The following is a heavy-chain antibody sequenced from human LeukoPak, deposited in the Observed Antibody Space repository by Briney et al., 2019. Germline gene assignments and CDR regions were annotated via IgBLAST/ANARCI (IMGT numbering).Heavy chain of an antibody. J-gene: IGHJ4*02. Sequence: SETPSLTCTVSGGSISSYYWSWIRQPPGKGLEWIGYIYYSGSTNYNPSLKSRVTISVDTSKNQFSLKLSSVTAADTAVYYCARAPHRYYYIDYWGQGTLVTVSS. CDR1: GGSISSYY. V-gene: IGHV4-59*01. CDR3: ARAPHRYYYIDY. CDR2: IYYSGST. D-gene: IGHD3-10*01.